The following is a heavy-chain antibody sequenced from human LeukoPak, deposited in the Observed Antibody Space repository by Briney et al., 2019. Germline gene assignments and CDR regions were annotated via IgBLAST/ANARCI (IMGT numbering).Heavy chain of an antibody. D-gene: IGHD1-1*01. V-gene: IGHV1-69*16. J-gene: IGHJ1*01. CDR3: ATGAHRDDEYFQH. CDR1: GGTFSTYS. CDR2: IIPIIRKA. Sequence: SVKVSCKASGGTFSTYSISWVRQAPGQGLEWMGGIIPIIRKANYAQKFQGRVTITTDESTSTAYMELSSLRSEDTAVYYCATGAHRDDEYFQHWGQGTLVTVSS.